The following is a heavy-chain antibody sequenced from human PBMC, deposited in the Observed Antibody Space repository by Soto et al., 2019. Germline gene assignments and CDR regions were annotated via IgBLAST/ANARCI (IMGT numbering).Heavy chain of an antibody. J-gene: IGHJ3*02. V-gene: IGHV3-23*01. Sequence: PXXSXRLSXXASGFTFSSYAMSWVRQAPGKGLEWVSAISGSGGSTYYADSVKGRFTISRDNSKNTLYLQMNSLRAEDTAVYYCANIKQQLVKIWGQGTMVTVSS. CDR1: GFTFSSYA. D-gene: IGHD6-13*01. CDR3: ANIKQQLVKI. CDR2: ISGSGGST.